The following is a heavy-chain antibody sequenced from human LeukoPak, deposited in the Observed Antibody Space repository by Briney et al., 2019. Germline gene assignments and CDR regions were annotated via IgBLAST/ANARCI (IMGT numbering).Heavy chain of an antibody. J-gene: IGHJ4*02. CDR3: AKEIGYYHY. V-gene: IGHV3-53*01. Sequence: GGSLRLSCAASGFTVNNNYVNWVRQAPGKGLEWVSIIYGGGDTSYADSAKGRFTIPRDNSKNTVYLQMNSLRAEDTAVYYCAKEIGYYHYWGQGTLVTVSS. CDR1: GFTVNNNY. CDR2: IYGGGDT. D-gene: IGHD3-3*01.